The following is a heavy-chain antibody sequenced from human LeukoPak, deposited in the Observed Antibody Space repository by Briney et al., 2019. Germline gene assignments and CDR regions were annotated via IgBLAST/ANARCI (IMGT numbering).Heavy chain of an antibody. CDR2: INHSGST. D-gene: IGHD3-16*01. V-gene: IGHV4-34*01. J-gene: IGHJ4*02. CDR1: GGSFSGYY. CDR3: ANGVMTD. Sequence: SETLSLTCAVYGGSFSGYYWSWIRQPPGKGLEWIGEINHSGSTNYNPSLKSRVTISVDTSNNQFSLKLSSVTAADMAVYYCANGVMTDWGQGTLVTVSS.